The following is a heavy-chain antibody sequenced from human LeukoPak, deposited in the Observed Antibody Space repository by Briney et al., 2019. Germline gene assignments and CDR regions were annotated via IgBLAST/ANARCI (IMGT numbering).Heavy chain of an antibody. J-gene: IGHJ5*02. Sequence: ASETLSLTCAVYGGSFSGYYWSWIRQPPGKGLEWIGEINHSGSTNYNPSLKSRVTISVDTSKNQFSLKLSSVTAADTAVYYCAKDNWNYRRFDPWGQGTLVTVSS. CDR2: INHSGST. D-gene: IGHD1-7*01. CDR1: GGSFSGYY. CDR3: AKDNWNYRRFDP. V-gene: IGHV4-34*01.